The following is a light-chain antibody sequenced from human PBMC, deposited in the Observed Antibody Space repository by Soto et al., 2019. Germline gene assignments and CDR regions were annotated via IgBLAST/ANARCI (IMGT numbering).Light chain of an antibody. CDR2: DVS. Sequence: EVVMPRSLATISVAPVSISPISCRSIHSVSSYLAVYQQKPGQAPRLLIYDVSNRATGIPARFSGSGSGTDFTLTISSLEPEDFAVYYCQKRNYWQVTFGQGTQLEIK. V-gene: IGKV3-11*01. CDR3: QKRNYWQVT. J-gene: IGKJ5*01. CDR1: HSVSSY.